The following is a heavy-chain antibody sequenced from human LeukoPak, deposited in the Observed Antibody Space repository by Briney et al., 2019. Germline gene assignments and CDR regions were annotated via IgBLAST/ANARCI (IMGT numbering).Heavy chain of an antibody. CDR3: AKAFRGLREYYYYMDV. J-gene: IGHJ6*03. CDR2: ISGSAVTT. D-gene: IGHD3-16*01. CDR1: GFTFSNYA. Sequence: PGGSLRLSCAASGFTFSNYAMSWVRQAPGKGLEWVSAISGSAVTTYYGDSVKGRFTISRDNSKNTLYLQMNSLRAEDTAVYCCAKAFRGLREYYYYMDVWGKGTTVTVSS. V-gene: IGHV3-23*01.